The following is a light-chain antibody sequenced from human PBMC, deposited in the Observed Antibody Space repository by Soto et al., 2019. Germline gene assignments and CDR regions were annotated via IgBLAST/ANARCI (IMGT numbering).Light chain of an antibody. CDR3: QQYDNWPPIT. J-gene: IGKJ5*01. Sequence: EIVLTQSPATLSLSPGERATLSCRASESVRHYVAWYQQKPGQAPRLLIYGASTRSTGVPATFSGSGSGTEFTLTISSLQSEDLAVYYCQQYDNWPPITFGQGTRLEIK. V-gene: IGKV3-15*01. CDR1: ESVRHY. CDR2: GAS.